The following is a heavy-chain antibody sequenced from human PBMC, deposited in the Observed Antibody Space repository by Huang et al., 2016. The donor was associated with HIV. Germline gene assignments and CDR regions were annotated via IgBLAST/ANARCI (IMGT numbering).Heavy chain of an antibody. CDR1: GGSIRSSDYN. Sequence: QLLLQESGPGLVKPSAALALTCAVSGGSIRSSDYNWGWIRQPPGKGLGGMGSIYYKGSTPYSPSLKSRVTIAVDTSKNLFFLNLTSMTAADTAVYYCARHREGPVAYYSGWGSHLNYMDVWGRGRTVVVSS. D-gene: IGHD3-10*01. V-gene: IGHV4-39*01. CDR2: IYYKGST. CDR3: ARHREGPVAYYSGWGSHLNYMDV. J-gene: IGHJ6*03.